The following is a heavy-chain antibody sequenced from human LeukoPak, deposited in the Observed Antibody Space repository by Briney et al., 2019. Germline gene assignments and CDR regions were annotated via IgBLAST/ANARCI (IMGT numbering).Heavy chain of an antibody. J-gene: IGHJ4*02. CDR2: IYYSGST. CDR1: GGSISSSSYY. Sequence: SETLSLTCTVSGGSISSSSYYWGWIRQPPGKGLEWIGSIYYSGSTYYNPSLKSRVTISVDTSKNQFSLKLSSVTAADTAVYYCARDIRVVTAIRYYFDYWGQGTLVTVSS. D-gene: IGHD2-21*02. V-gene: IGHV4-39*07. CDR3: ARDIRVVTAIRYYFDY.